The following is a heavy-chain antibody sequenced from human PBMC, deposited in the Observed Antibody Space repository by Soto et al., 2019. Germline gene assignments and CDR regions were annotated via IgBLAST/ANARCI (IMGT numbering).Heavy chain of an antibody. D-gene: IGHD2-21*02. CDR3: AREDDGGDRDYYGLDV. CDR2: IHYSGSI. V-gene: IGHV4-30-4*01. J-gene: IGHJ6*02. CDR1: GGSISSDHYH. Sequence: QVQLQESGPGLVRPSQTLSLTCTVSGGSISSDHYHWTWIRQPPGKGLEWIGYIHYSGSIYYNPSLQTRVTMSVDTSKNLFSLKLSSVTAADMAVYFCAREDDGGDRDYYGLDVWGQGTTVTVSS.